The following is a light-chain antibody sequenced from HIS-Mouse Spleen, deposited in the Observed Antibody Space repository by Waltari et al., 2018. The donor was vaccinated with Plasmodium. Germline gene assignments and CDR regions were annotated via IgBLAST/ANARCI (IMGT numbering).Light chain of an antibody. J-gene: IGKJ5*01. V-gene: IGKV3-15*01. CDR3: QQDNNWPN. Sequence: EIVMTQSPATLSVSPGERATLSCRASHSVSSNLAWYQQQPGHAPRLLIYGASTMATGIPARFSGSGSGTEFTLTISSMQSEDFAVYYCQQDNNWPNFGQGTRLEIK. CDR1: HSVSSN. CDR2: GAS.